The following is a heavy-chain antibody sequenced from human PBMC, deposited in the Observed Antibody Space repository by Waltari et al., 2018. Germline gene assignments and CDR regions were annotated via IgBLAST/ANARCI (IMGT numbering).Heavy chain of an antibody. J-gene: IGHJ4*02. Sequence: QVQLVESGGGVVQPGESLRLSCAVSGFAFSSHDLPGLRQAPGKGLEWVALLYYDGSNKYYADSVKGRFTVSRDNSKDTLYLQMNSLRPEDTAMYYCAKDPRSRADYLAHFEYWGQGTLVTVSS. CDR1: GFAFSSHD. CDR2: LYYDGSNK. V-gene: IGHV3-30*18. CDR3: AKDPRSRADYLAHFEY. D-gene: IGHD4-17*01.